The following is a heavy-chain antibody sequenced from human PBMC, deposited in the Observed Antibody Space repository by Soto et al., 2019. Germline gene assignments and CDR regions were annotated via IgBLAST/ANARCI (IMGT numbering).Heavy chain of an antibody. CDR1: GFIFSGSA. CDR3: TRPQYYYGSGSSYPLGY. J-gene: IGHJ4*02. Sequence: EVQLVESGGGLFQPGGSLKLSCAASGFIFSGSAIHWVRQASGKGLDWVGRIRSKANSYATAYAASVKGRFTISRDDSKNTAYLQMTILKTEDTAVYYCTRPQYYYGSGSSYPLGYWGQGTLVNVSS. D-gene: IGHD3-10*01. CDR2: IRSKANSYAT. V-gene: IGHV3-73*02.